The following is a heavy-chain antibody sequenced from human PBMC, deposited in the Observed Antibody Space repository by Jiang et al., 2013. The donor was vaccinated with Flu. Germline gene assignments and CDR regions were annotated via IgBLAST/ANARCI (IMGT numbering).Heavy chain of an antibody. D-gene: IGHD3/OR15-3a*01. CDR1: GFTFSSYS. V-gene: IGHV3-21*01. Sequence: RLSCAASGFTFSSYSMHWVRQAPGKGLEWVASISSSSSFTHYADSVRGRFTISRNNAKKSLYLQMNNLRAEDTAVFYCARVGEGAKGIMIFDDAMDVWGQGTTVTVSS. J-gene: IGHJ6*02. CDR2: ISSSSSFT. CDR3: ARVGEGAKGIMIFDDAMDV.